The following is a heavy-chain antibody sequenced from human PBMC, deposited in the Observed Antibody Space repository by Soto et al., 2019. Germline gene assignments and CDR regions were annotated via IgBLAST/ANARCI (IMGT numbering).Heavy chain of an antibody. CDR1: GGSIKSFT. J-gene: IGHJ4*02. D-gene: IGHD3-16*01. CDR2: ITPYSATA. Sequence: GQLVQSGAEVKKPGSSVRVSCKSSGGSIKSFTISWVRQAPGQGPEWLGGITPYSATAKYAQKFQGRLTITADESTNSVYMELASLRSDDTALYYCARWRGTVTSPGFMGPLDYWGQGTLVTVSS. CDR3: ARWRGTVTSPGFMGPLDY. V-gene: IGHV1-69*01.